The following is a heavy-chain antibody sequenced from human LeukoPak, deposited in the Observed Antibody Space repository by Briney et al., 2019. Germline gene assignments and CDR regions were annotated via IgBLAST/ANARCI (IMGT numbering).Heavy chain of an antibody. D-gene: IGHD2-21*01. V-gene: IGHV4-59*01. J-gene: IGHJ3*02. CDR3: ARGLPGYSGGDDAFDI. Sequence: SETLSLTCTVSGGSLSSYYWSWFRQPPGKGPEWIGYIYYSGSTDYNPSLKSRLTISVDTSRNQFSLKLSSVTAADTAVYYCARGLPGYSGGDDAFDIWGPGTMVTVSS. CDR1: GGSLSSYY. CDR2: IYYSGST.